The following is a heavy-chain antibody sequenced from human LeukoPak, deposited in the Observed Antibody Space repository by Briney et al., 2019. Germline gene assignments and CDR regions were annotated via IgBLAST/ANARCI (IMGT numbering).Heavy chain of an antibody. D-gene: IGHD4/OR15-4a*01. Sequence: ASVKVSCKASGYTFTGYYMHWVRRAPGQGLEWMGWMNPNSGNTGYAQKFQGRVTITRNTSISTAYMELSSLRSEDTAVYYCARDPGAHDAFDIWGQGTMVTVSS. J-gene: IGHJ3*02. CDR1: GYTFTGYY. CDR2: MNPNSGNT. V-gene: IGHV1-8*03. CDR3: ARDPGAHDAFDI.